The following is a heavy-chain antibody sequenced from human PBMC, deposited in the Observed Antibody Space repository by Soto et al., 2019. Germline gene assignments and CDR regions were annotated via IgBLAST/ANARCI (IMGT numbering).Heavy chain of an antibody. CDR1: GASMNSYH. V-gene: IGHV4-4*07. CDR3: ARDQGVAAAGITWFDP. Sequence: PSETLSLTCTVSGASMNSYHWSWIRQPAGKGLEWIGHIHSSGSTNYNPSLKSRVTMSVDTSMNQISLRLMSLTAADTAVYYCARDQGVAAAGITWFDPWGQGSLVTVSS. CDR2: IHSSGST. D-gene: IGHD6-13*01. J-gene: IGHJ5*02.